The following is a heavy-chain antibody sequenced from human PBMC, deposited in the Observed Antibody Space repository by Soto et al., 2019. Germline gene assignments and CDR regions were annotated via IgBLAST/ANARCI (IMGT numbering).Heavy chain of an antibody. Sequence: EVQLLESGGNLVQPGGSLRLSCVASGFIFSTSAMSWVRQAPGKGREWVSAISGSGGSRYYADSVKGRFTISRDNSKNTLYLEMNSLRAEDTAVYYCAKGPTIFGVIIVAEYYYGMDVWGQGTTVTVSS. J-gene: IGHJ6*02. CDR3: AKGPTIFGVIIVAEYYYGMDV. CDR2: ISGSGGSR. CDR1: GFIFSTSA. D-gene: IGHD3-3*01. V-gene: IGHV3-23*01.